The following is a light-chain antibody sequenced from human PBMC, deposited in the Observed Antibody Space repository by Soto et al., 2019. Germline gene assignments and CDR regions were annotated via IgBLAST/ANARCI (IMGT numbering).Light chain of an antibody. CDR1: QSVSSSY. CDR2: GAS. Sequence: EIVLTQSPGILSLSPGERATLSCRASQSVSSSYLAWYQQKPGQAPRLLIYGASNRATGIPDRFSASGSKTNFTLTISRLEPEDFAVYYCQQYGSSPPYTFGHGTKLEIK. CDR3: QQYGSSPPYT. V-gene: IGKV3-20*01. J-gene: IGKJ2*01.